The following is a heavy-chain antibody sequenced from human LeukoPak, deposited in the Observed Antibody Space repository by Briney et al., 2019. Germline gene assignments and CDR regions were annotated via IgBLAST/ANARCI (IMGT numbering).Heavy chain of an antibody. V-gene: IGHV3-7*01. CDR3: ARRYFDY. J-gene: IGHJ4*02. CDR2: IKQDGSEK. CDR1: GFTFSSYG. Sequence: TGGSLRLSCAASGFTFSSYGMHWVRQAPGKGLEWVANIKQDGSEKYYVDSVKGRFTISRDNAKNSLYLQMNSLRAEDTAVYYCARRYFDYWGQGTLVTVSS.